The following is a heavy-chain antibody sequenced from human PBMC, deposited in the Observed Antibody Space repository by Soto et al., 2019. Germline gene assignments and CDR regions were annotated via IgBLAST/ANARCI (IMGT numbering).Heavy chain of an antibody. J-gene: IGHJ4*02. D-gene: IGHD3-10*01. CDR3: VRDYYGSGTRPSFDY. CDR2: IWHDGSNK. CDR1: GFPFSSYA. Sequence: QVQLVESGGGVVLPGRSLRLSCAASGFPFSSYAMHWVRQAPGKGLEWVAFIWHDGSNKYYADSVKGRFTISRDNSKKTLYLQMSSLRAEDTAVYYCVRDYYGSGTRPSFDYWGQGILVTVSS. V-gene: IGHV3-33*01.